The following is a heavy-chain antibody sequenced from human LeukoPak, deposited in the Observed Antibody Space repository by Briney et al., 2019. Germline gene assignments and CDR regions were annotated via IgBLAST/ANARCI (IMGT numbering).Heavy chain of an antibody. CDR2: ISSSSSTI. V-gene: IGHV3-48*01. CDR1: GFTFSSYS. J-gene: IGHJ6*03. CDR3: ARDPSSWYYYYMDV. D-gene: IGHD6-13*01. Sequence: PGGSLRLSCAASGFTFSSYSMNWVRQAPGKWLEWVSYISSSSSTIYYADSVKGRFTISRDNAKNSLYLQMNSLRAEDTAVYYCARDPSSWYYYYMDVWGKGTTVTVSS.